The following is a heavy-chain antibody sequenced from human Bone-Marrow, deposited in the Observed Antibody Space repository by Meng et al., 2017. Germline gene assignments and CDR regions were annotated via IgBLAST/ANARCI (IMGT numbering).Heavy chain of an antibody. J-gene: IGHJ4*02. CDR1: GFTFNSYW. D-gene: IGHD2-15*01. CDR2: IKQDGSDK. Sequence: GESLKISCAASGFTFNSYWMSWVRQAPGKGLEWVANIKQDGSDKYYVDSVKGRFTISRDNAKNSLFLQMNSLRAEDTAVYYCAKSIVVVVAALNYFDYWGQGTLVTVSS. CDR3: AKSIVVVVAALNYFDY. V-gene: IGHV3-7*03.